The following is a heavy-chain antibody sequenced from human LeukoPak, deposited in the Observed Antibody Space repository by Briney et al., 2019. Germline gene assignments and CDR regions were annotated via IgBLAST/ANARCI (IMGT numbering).Heavy chain of an antibody. V-gene: IGHV3-23*01. CDR2: IIGTGTKT. D-gene: IGHD1-26*01. J-gene: IGHJ6*03. Sequence: PGGSLRLSCAASGFTFSNYAMIWVRQAPGKGLEWVSVIIGTGTKTHYADSVKGRFTISRDNPKNTLYLQMNSLRAEDTAVYYCASVIVGRTTSRYYYYYMDVWGKGTTVTVSS. CDR1: GFTFSNYA. CDR3: ASVIVGRTTSRYYYYYMDV.